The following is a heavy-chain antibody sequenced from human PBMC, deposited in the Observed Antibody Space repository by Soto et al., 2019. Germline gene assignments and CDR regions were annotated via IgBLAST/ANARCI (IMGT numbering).Heavy chain of an antibody. V-gene: IGHV2-5*01. Sequence: QITLKESGPTLVKPTQTLTLTCTLSGFSLSTSGVGVGWIRQPPGKALECLALIYWNDDKRYSPSLKSRLTITKDTSKNQVVLTMTSVDPVDTATYYCAHSTYYYGSGSPTSFDYWGQGTLVTVPS. J-gene: IGHJ4*02. D-gene: IGHD3-10*01. CDR2: IYWNDDK. CDR3: AHSTYYYGSGSPTSFDY. CDR1: GFSLSTSGVG.